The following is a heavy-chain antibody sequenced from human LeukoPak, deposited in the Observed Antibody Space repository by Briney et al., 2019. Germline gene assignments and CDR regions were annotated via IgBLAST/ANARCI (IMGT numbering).Heavy chain of an antibody. CDR1: GFTFSSYA. CDR3: AKAFYDSSGYDFYYYYGMDV. Sequence: GGSLRLSCAASGFTFSSYAMSWVRQAPGNRLEWVSAISGSGGSTYYADSVKGRFTISRDNSKNTLYLQMNSLRAEDTAVYYCAKAFYDSSGYDFYYYYGMDVWGQGTTVTVSS. V-gene: IGHV3-23*01. CDR2: ISGSGGST. J-gene: IGHJ6*02. D-gene: IGHD3-22*01.